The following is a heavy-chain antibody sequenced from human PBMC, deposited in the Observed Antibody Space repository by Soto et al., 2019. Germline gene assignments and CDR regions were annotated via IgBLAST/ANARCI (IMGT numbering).Heavy chain of an antibody. V-gene: IGHV3-30*18. CDR1: GFTFSSYC. CDR2: ISYDGSNK. CDR3: AKGLRAYVRSYYFDY. J-gene: IGHJ4*02. Sequence: GGPLRLSCAASGFTFSSYCMHWVRQAPGKGLEWVAVISYDGSNKYYADSVKGRFTISRDNSKNTLYLQMNSLRAEDTAVYYCAKGLRAYVRSYYFDYWGQGTLVTVSS. D-gene: IGHD1-26*01.